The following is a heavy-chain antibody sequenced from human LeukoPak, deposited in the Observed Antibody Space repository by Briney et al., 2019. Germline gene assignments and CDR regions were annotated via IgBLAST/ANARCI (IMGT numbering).Heavy chain of an antibody. CDR2: IYYSGST. V-gene: IGHV4-59*01. D-gene: IGHD5-18*01. CDR1: GGSISSYY. Sequence: KPSETLSLTCTVSGGSISSYYWSWIRQPPGKGLEWIGYIYYSGSTNYNPSLKSRVTISVDTSKNQFSLKLSSVTAADTAVYYCARGWKDSYGFPFDYWGQGTLVTVSS. J-gene: IGHJ4*02. CDR3: ARGWKDSYGFPFDY.